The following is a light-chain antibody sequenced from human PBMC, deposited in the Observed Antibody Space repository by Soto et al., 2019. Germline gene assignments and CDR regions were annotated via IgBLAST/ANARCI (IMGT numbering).Light chain of an antibody. CDR1: SSDVGGYNY. Sequence: QSALTQPPSASGSPGQSVAISCSGTSSDVGGYNYVSWYQQHPGKAPKLMIYDVNKRPSGVPDRFSGSKSGNTASLTVSGLQAEDEADYHCQSYDSSLSGSVFGGGTKLTVL. CDR3: QSYDSSLSGSV. J-gene: IGLJ2*01. V-gene: IGLV2-8*01. CDR2: DVN.